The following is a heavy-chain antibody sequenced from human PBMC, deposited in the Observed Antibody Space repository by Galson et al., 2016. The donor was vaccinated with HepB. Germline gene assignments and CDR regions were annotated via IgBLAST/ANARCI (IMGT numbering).Heavy chain of an antibody. J-gene: IGHJ4*02. V-gene: IGHV4-34*12. CDR2: IIHSGST. CDR1: SGSFGGYY. CDR3: ARGVRSADRRLDY. D-gene: IGHD1-26*01. Sequence: ETLSLTCAVYSGSFGGYYWTWIRQPPGKGLEWIGEIIHSGSTNYDPSLKSRVSVSVDMSKNQFSLKLNSMTAADTAVYYCARGVRSADRRLDYWGQGTLVTVSS.